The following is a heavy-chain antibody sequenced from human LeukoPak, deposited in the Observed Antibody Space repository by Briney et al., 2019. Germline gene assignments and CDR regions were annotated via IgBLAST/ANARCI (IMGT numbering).Heavy chain of an antibody. CDR1: GGSMSSYY. CDR2: IYYSGTT. D-gene: IGHD6-13*01. CDR3: ARGVYIAAAQYGY. V-gene: IGHV4-59*01. Sequence: PSETLSLTCTVSGGSMSSYYWNWIRQSPGKGLEWIGYIYYSGTTNYNPSLKSRVTISVDTSKNQFSLKLSSVTAADTAVYYCARGVYIAAAQYGYWGQGTLVTVSS. J-gene: IGHJ4*02.